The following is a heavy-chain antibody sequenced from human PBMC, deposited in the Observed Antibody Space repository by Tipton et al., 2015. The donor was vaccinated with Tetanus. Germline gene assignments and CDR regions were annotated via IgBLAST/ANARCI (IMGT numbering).Heavy chain of an antibody. J-gene: IGHJ4*02. CDR3: ARSAHFASWYD. CDR2: ISSGSSII. V-gene: IGHV3-48*02. D-gene: IGHD6-13*01. Sequence: SLRLSCVGSGFNFSTNSMNWVRQAPGKGLEWIAYISSGSSIIFYADAVRGRFFISRDSTKNSLSLQMNSLKDDDTAVYYCARSAHFASWYDWGPGTRVTVSS. CDR1: GFNFSTNS.